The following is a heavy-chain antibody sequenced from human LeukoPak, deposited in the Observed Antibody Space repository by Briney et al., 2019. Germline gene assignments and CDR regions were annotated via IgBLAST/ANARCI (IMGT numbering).Heavy chain of an antibody. D-gene: IGHD3-16*01. V-gene: IGHV1-18*01. Sequence: ASVKVSCKASGYTFTSYGISWVRQAPGQGLEWMGWISAYNGNTNYAQKLQGRVTMTTDTSTSTAYMELRSLRPDDTAVYYCARSDYVWGSSFWWGQGTLVTVSS. CDR2: ISAYNGNT. J-gene: IGHJ4*02. CDR3: ARSDYVWGSSFW. CDR1: GYTFTSYG.